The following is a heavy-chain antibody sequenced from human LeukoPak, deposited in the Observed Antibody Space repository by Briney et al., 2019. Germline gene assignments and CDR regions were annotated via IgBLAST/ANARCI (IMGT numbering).Heavy chain of an antibody. J-gene: IGHJ4*02. CDR3: ACRQLRSVDY. V-gene: IGHV1-69*13. Sequence: GASVKVSCKASGGTFSSYAISWVRQAPGQGLEWMGGIIPIFGTANYAQKFQGRVTITADESTSTAYMELSSLRSEDTAVDYCACRQLRSVDYWGQGTLVTVSS. CDR1: GGTFSSYA. CDR2: IIPIFGTA. D-gene: IGHD4-23*01.